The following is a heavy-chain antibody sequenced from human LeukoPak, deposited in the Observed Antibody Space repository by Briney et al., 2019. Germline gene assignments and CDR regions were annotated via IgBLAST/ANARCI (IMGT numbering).Heavy chain of an antibody. D-gene: IGHD3-10*01. CDR2: IYPGDYDT. CDR1: GYSFTSYL. V-gene: IGHV5-51*01. CDR3: AIQDGSGSYYPPDDAFDI. J-gene: IGHJ3*02. Sequence: PGESLRISREGSGYSFTSYLLGCVPPMPGKGVGRMWNIYPGDYDTRYSPSFEGQVTISADQSLSTAYLQWSSLKASDTAMYYCAIQDGSGSYYPPDDAFDIWGQGTMVTVSS.